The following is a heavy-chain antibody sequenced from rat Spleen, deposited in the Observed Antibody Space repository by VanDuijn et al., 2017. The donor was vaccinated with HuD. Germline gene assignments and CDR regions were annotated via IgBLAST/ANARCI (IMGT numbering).Heavy chain of an antibody. J-gene: IGHJ1*01. D-gene: IGHD1-12*01. CDR1: GFTFSDYA. CDR2: ISTGGGNT. V-gene: IGHV5S13*01. CDR3: ARHGRDSYAHWYFDF. Sequence: EVQLVESGGGLVQPGRSLKLSCAASGFTFSDYAMAWVCQAPTKGLEWVASISTGGGNTYYRDSVKGRFTISREDAKNTQYLQMDSLRSEDTATYYCARHGRDSYAHWYFDFWGPGTMVTVSS.